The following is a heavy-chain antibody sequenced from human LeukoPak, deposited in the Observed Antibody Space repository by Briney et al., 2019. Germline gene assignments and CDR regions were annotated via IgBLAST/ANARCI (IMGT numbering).Heavy chain of an antibody. CDR3: TRYNNDHFDY. V-gene: IGHV3-33*01. J-gene: IGHJ4*02. Sequence: SVGSLRLSCAGSGFTFGGYGMHWFRQTPGKGLEWVAVIAYDGSRAFYADSVKGRFTISRDNSKNTMSVQMDDLRAEDTAVYYCTRYNNDHFDYWGQGTLVTVSS. CDR1: GFTFGGYG. D-gene: IGHD1-14*01. CDR2: IAYDGSRA.